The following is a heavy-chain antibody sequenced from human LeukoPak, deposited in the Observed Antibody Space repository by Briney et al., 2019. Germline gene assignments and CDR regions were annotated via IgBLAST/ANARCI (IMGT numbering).Heavy chain of an antibody. CDR1: GFTFSSYW. CDR3: AKEHLMVRGVIYYYYGMDV. CDR2: IKQDGSEK. Sequence: PGGSLRLPCAASGFTFSSYWMSWVRQAPGKGLEWVANIKQDGSEKYYVDSVKGRFTISRDNSKNTLYLQMNSLRAEDTAVYYCAKEHLMVRGVIYYYYGMDVWGQGTTVTVSS. V-gene: IGHV3-7*03. D-gene: IGHD3-10*01. J-gene: IGHJ6*02.